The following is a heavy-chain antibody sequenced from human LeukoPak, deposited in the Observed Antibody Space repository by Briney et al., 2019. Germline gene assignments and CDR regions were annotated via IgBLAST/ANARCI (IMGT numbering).Heavy chain of an antibody. CDR3: ARDQDPPHYYDSSGYSDY. Sequence: GGSLRLSCAASGFTSSSYSMNWVRQAPGKGLEWVSYIRSSSSTIYYADSVKGRFTISRDNAMNSLYPQMNSLRAEDTAVYYCARDQDPPHYYDSSGYSDYWGQGTLVTVSS. V-gene: IGHV3-48*01. CDR2: IRSSSSTI. CDR1: GFTSSSYS. J-gene: IGHJ4*02. D-gene: IGHD3-22*01.